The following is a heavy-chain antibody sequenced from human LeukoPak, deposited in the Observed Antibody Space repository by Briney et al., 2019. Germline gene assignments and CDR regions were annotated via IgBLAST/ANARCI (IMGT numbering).Heavy chain of an antibody. CDR2: ISGSVGRT. CDR3: AKDYYDSSGYPLDY. D-gene: IGHD3-22*01. CDR1: GFTFSSYA. Sequence: PGGSLRLSCAASGFTFSSYAISWVRQGPGKGLEWVSAISGSVGRTYYADSVKGRFTISRDNYKNTLYLQMNSLRAEDTAVYYCAKDYYDSSGYPLDYWGQGTLVTVSS. V-gene: IGHV3-23*01. J-gene: IGHJ4*02.